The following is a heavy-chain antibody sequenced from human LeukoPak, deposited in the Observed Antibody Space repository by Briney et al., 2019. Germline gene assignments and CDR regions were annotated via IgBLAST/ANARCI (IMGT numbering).Heavy chain of an antibody. J-gene: IGHJ4*02. Sequence: GGSLRLSCAASGFTFSSYWMSWVSQARGKGLEWVANIKQDGSEKYYVDSVKGRFTISRDNAKNSLYLQMNSLRAEDTAVYYCARDPGYRSGGSCYFDYWGQGTLVTVSS. CDR2: IKQDGSEK. CDR1: GFTFSSYW. V-gene: IGHV3-7*01. D-gene: IGHD2-15*01. CDR3: ARDPGYRSGGSCYFDY.